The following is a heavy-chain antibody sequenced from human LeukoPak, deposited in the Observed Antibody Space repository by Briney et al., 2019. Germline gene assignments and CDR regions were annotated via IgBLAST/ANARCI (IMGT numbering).Heavy chain of an antibody. V-gene: IGHV5-51*01. CDR3: ARRGRGVIFQPNWFDP. D-gene: IGHD3-10*01. CDR1: GYSFSSYW. Sequence: GESLKISCKGSGYSFSSYWIGWVRQMPGEGLEWMGIIYPGDSDTRYSPSFQGQVTISADKSISTAYLQWSSLKASDTAMYYCARRGRGVIFQPNWFDPWGQGTLVTVSS. J-gene: IGHJ5*02. CDR2: IYPGDSDT.